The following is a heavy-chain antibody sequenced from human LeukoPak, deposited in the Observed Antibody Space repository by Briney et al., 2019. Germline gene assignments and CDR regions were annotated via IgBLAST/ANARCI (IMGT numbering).Heavy chain of an antibody. Sequence: GGSLRLSCAASGFTFSSNGMHWVRQAPGKGLEWVAYIRYDGSSEYYADSVKGRFTISRDNSKNTLFLQMNSLTTEDTALYYCAKEDAGGDFPYYFYYFMDVWAKGPRSPSP. J-gene: IGHJ6*03. CDR1: GFTFSSNG. CDR3: AKEDAGGDFPYYFYYFMDV. CDR2: IRYDGSSE. D-gene: IGHD2-21*02. V-gene: IGHV3-30*02.